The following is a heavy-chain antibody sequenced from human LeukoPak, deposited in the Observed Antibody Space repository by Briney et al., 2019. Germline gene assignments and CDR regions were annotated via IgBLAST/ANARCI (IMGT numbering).Heavy chain of an antibody. D-gene: IGHD2-15*01. V-gene: IGHV3-23*01. CDR3: AKGSGAYAYLFDY. CDR2: ISGSAGSK. Sequence: GGSLRLSCVTSGFSFSNYAMSWVRQAPGKGLGWVSGISGSAGSKDYADSVKGRFTVSRDNSKNTLYLQMSSLRADDTAVYYCAKGSGAYAYLFDYWGRGTLVTVSS. J-gene: IGHJ4*02. CDR1: GFSFSNYA.